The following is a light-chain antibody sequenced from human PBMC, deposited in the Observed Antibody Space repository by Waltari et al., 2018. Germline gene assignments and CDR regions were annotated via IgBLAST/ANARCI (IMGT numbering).Light chain of an antibody. V-gene: IGKV2-28*01. CDR2: LGS. J-gene: IGKJ3*01. CDR3: MQALQTPRT. CDR1: QSLLHSNGYNY. Sequence: DMVMTQSPLSLPVTPGEPASIPSRSSQSLLHSNGYNYLDWYLQKPGQSPQLLIYLGSNRASGVPDRFSGSGSGTDFTLKISRVEAEDVGVYYCMQALQTPRTFGLGTKVDIK.